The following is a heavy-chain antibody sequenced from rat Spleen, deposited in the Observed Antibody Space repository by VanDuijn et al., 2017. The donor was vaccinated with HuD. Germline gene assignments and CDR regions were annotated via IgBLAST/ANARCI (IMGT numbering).Heavy chain of an antibody. J-gene: IGHJ3*01. CDR1: GFTFSNYG. Sequence: EVQLVESGGGLVQPGRSLKLSCAASGFTFSNYGMHWIRQVPTQGLEWVASITTGGGNTYYRDSVKGRFTISRDNAKSTLYLQMDSLRSEDTATYFCARLGGLRNWFAYWGQGTLVTVSS. CDR3: ARLGGLRNWFAY. D-gene: IGHD4-3*01. CDR2: ITTGGGNT. V-gene: IGHV5S23*01.